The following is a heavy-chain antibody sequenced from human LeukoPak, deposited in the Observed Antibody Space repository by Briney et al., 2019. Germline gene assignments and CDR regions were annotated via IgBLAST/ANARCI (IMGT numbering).Heavy chain of an antibody. CDR3: ARGASLRAVVVGASTSPPMPYDF. Sequence: ASVKVSCKASGYTFTSYDINWVRQATGQGLEWMGWMNPNSGNTGYAQRFQGRVTMTRNASISTAYMEPSSLGSEDTAVYYCARGASLRAVVVGASTSPPMPYDFWGQGTLVTVSS. CDR2: MNPNSGNT. J-gene: IGHJ4*02. V-gene: IGHV1-8*01. CDR1: GYTFTSYD. D-gene: IGHD2-15*01.